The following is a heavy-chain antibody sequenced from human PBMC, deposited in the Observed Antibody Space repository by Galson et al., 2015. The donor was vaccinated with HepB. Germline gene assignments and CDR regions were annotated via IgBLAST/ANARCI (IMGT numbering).Heavy chain of an antibody. CDR3: ARSFGLWFGELLDY. D-gene: IGHD3-10*01. CDR2: INHSGST. CDR1: GGSFSGYY. V-gene: IGHV4-34*01. Sequence: SETLSLTCAVYGGSFSGYYWSWIRQPPGKGLEWIGEINHSGSTNYNPSLKSRVTISVDTSKNQFSLKLSSVTAADTAVYYCARSFGLWFGELLDYWGQGTLVTVSS. J-gene: IGHJ4*02.